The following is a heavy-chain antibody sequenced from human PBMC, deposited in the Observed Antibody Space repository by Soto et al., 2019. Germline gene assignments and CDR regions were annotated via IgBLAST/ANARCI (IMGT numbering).Heavy chain of an antibody. Sequence: QVQLVQSGAEVKKPGASVKVSCKASGYTFTSYATHWVRQAPGQRREWMGWINAGNGNTKYSQKFQGRVTITRDTSAGTAYMELSSLRSEDTVVYFCAGDVGALDYWGQGTLVTVSS. CDR2: INAGNGNT. CDR1: GYTFTSYA. V-gene: IGHV1-3*01. J-gene: IGHJ4*02. CDR3: AGDVGALDY. D-gene: IGHD2-15*01.